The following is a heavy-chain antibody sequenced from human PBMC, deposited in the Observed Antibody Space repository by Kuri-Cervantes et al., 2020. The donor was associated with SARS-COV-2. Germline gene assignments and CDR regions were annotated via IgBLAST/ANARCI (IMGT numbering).Heavy chain of an antibody. CDR2: INHSGST. J-gene: IGHJ1*01. D-gene: IGHD2-2*01. V-gene: IGHV4-34*01. CDR1: GFTFSSYW. CDR3: ARHRPTSGYFQH. Sequence: ESLKISCAASGFTFSSYWMSWIRQPPGKGLEWIGEINHSGSTNYNPSLKSRVTISVDTSKNQFSLKLSSVTAADTAVYYCARHRPTSGYFQHWGQGTLVTVSS.